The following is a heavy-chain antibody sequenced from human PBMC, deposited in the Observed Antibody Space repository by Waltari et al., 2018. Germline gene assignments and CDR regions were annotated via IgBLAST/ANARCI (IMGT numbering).Heavy chain of an antibody. D-gene: IGHD3-10*01. CDR3: ARGPLWVGQLPFDL. J-gene: IGHJ4*02. CDR1: GFAFGTYT. Sequence: EVELVESGGGLVKPGGSLRLSCAASGFAFGTYTMNWVRQAPGKGLEWVSCIRGDGAYIYYTDSVQGRFIISRDNAKNSLYLQMNDLGADDTAVYYCARGPLWVGQLPFDLWGQGTLVTVSS. CDR2: IRGDGAYI. V-gene: IGHV3-21*01.